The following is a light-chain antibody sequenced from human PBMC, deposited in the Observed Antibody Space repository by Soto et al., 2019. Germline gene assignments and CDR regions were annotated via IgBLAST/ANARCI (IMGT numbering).Light chain of an antibody. Sequence: DIQMTQSPSSLSASVGDRVTVTCQASQDISDSLNWYQQKPGKAPKLLIYDASKLETGVPSRFSGSGSGTDFTVTISSLKPEDVATYYCQQYDYLLRTFGQGTKLAIK. CDR1: QDISDS. CDR3: QQYDYLLRT. J-gene: IGKJ2*01. V-gene: IGKV1-33*01. CDR2: DAS.